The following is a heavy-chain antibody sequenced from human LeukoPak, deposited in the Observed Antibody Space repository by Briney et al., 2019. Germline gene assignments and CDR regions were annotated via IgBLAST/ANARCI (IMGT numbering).Heavy chain of an antibody. CDR1: GFTFSSYG. Sequence: GGSLRLSCAASGFTFSSYGMHWVRQAPGKGLEWVAFIRYDGSNKYYADSVKGRFTISRDNSKNTVYLPMNSLRVEDTAVYYCARSMVTPYHFDYWGQGTLVTVSS. V-gene: IGHV3-30*02. J-gene: IGHJ4*02. CDR3: ARSMVTPYHFDY. CDR2: IRYDGSNK. D-gene: IGHD2-21*02.